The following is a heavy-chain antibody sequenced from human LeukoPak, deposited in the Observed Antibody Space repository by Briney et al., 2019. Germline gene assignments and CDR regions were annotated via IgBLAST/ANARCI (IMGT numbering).Heavy chain of an antibody. V-gene: IGHV5-51*01. J-gene: IGHJ3*02. CDR1: GYSFTSYW. CDR3: ARPAYSSGWYWHAFDI. CDR2: IYPGDSDT. Sequence: GESLKISCKGSGYSFTSYWIGWVRQMPGKGLEWMGIIYPGDSDTRYSPSFQGQVTISADKSISTAYLQWSSLKASDTAMYYCARPAYSSGWYWHAFDIWGQGTMVTVSS. D-gene: IGHD6-19*01.